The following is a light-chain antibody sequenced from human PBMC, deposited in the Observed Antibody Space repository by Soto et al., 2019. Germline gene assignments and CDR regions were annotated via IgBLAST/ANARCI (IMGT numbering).Light chain of an antibody. Sequence: DIQLTQSPSTVPASVGDRVTITCRAAESITKYLAWYQQKPGKAPKLLIHKATTLQNGVPPRFSGSGFGTEFTLTIYGLQPDDFATYFGQQYSSYVTFGGGTKVEIK. CDR3: QQYSSYVT. CDR1: ESITKY. CDR2: KAT. V-gene: IGKV1-5*03. J-gene: IGKJ4*01.